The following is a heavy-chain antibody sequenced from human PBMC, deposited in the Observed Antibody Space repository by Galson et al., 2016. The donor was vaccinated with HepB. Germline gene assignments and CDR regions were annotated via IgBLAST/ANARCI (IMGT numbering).Heavy chain of an antibody. CDR2: IFTGGST. CDR3: ARDQYYDSAFDI. J-gene: IGHJ3*02. Sequence: SLRLSCAASGFTVSTNYMTWVRQAPGKGLEWLSLIFTGGSTYYADSVKGRFTISRDNSKNTLYLQMDSLRAEDTAVYFCARDQYYDSAFDIWGQGTMVTASS. D-gene: IGHD3-22*01. V-gene: IGHV3-53*01. CDR1: GFTVSTNY.